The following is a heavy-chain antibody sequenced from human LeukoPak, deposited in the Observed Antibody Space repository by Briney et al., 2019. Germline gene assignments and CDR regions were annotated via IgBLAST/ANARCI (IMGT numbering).Heavy chain of an antibody. CDR3: ARQHYYDSSGYFDY. Sequence: DPSETLSLTCAVYGGSFSGYYWSWIRQPAGKGLEWIGRIYTSGSTNYNPSLKSRVTMSVDTSKNQFSLKLSSVTAADTAVYYCARQHYYDSSGYFDYWGQGTLVTVSS. CDR2: IYTSGST. D-gene: IGHD3-22*01. V-gene: IGHV4-59*10. CDR1: GGSFSGYY. J-gene: IGHJ4*02.